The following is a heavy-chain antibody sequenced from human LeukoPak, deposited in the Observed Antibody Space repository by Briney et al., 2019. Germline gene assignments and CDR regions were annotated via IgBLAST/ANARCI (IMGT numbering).Heavy chain of an antibody. V-gene: IGHV3-64D*09. CDR2: ISSNGGST. CDR1: GFTFSSYA. J-gene: IGHJ4*02. Sequence: PGGSLRLSCSASGFTFSSYAMHWVRQAPGKGLEYVSVISSNGGSTYYADSVKGRFTISRDNSKNTLYLQMSSLRAEDTAVYYCVKAQGIAVAGRFDYWGQGTLVTVSS. D-gene: IGHD6-19*01. CDR3: VKAQGIAVAGRFDY.